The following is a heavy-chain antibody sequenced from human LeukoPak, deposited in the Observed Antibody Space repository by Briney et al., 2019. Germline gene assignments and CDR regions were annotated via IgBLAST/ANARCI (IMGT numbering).Heavy chain of an antibody. D-gene: IGHD5-18*01. J-gene: IGHJ4*02. V-gene: IGHV3-23*01. CDR3: AKGYTAMVINYFDY. CDR1: GFTFSSYA. CDR2: ISGSGGST. Sequence: PGGSLRLSCAASGFTFSSYAMSWVRQAPGKGLEWVSAISGSGGSTYYADSVKGRFTISRDNFKNTLYLQMNSLRAEDTAVYYCAKGYTAMVINYFDYWGQGTLVTVSS.